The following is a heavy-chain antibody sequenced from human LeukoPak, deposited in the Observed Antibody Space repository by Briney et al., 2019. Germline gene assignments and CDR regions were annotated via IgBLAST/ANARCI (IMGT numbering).Heavy chain of an antibody. CDR3: ARDPGTTYYDTFFAGGSPDY. CDR1: GFTFSSYE. J-gene: IGHJ4*02. D-gene: IGHD3-9*01. CDR2: ISSSGSTI. V-gene: IGHV3-48*03. Sequence: SGGSLRLSCAASGFTFSSYEMNWVRQAPGKGLEWVSYISSSGSTIYYADSVKGRFTISRDNAKNSLYLQMNSLRAEDTAVYYCARDPGTTYYDTFFAGGSPDYWGQGTLVTVSS.